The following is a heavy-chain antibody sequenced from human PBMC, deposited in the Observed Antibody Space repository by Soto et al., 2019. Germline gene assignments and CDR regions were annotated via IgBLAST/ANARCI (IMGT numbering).Heavy chain of an antibody. CDR1: GGSVPSASYY. CDR2: IYFSGST. Sequence: PSETLSLTCTVSGGSVPSASYYWSWIRQPPGKGLEWIGYIYFSGSTNYNPSLKSRVSISVDTSKNQISLKLSSVTAADTAVYYCARFIAAAGGEVDYWGQGTLVTVSS. D-gene: IGHD6-13*01. J-gene: IGHJ4*02. V-gene: IGHV4-61*01. CDR3: ARFIAAAGGEVDY.